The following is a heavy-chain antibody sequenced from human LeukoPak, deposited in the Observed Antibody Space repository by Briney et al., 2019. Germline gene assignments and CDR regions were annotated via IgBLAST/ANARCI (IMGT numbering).Heavy chain of an antibody. V-gene: IGHV4-39*07. Sequence: SETLSLTCTVSGGSISSSSYYWGWIRQPPGKGLEWIGSIYYSGSTYYNPSLKSRVTISVDTSKNQFSLKLSSVTAADTAVYYCAREVRYGSGSYLTRFDYWGQGTLVTVSS. CDR1: GGSISSSSYY. CDR3: AREVRYGSGSYLTRFDY. CDR2: IYYSGST. J-gene: IGHJ4*02. D-gene: IGHD3-10*01.